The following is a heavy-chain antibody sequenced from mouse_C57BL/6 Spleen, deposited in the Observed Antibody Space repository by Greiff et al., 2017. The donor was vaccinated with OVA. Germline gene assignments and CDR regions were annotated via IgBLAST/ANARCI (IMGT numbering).Heavy chain of an antibody. Sequence: VQLQQPGAELVMPGASVKLSCKASGYTFTSYWMHWVKQRPGQGLEWIGEIDPSDSYTNYNQKFKGKSTLTVDKSSSTAYMQLSSLTSEDSAVYYCARPYYGNYEAWFAYWGQGTLVTVSA. J-gene: IGHJ3*01. CDR3: ARPYYGNYEAWFAY. D-gene: IGHD2-10*01. CDR2: IDPSDSYT. V-gene: IGHV1-69*01. CDR1: GYTFTSYW.